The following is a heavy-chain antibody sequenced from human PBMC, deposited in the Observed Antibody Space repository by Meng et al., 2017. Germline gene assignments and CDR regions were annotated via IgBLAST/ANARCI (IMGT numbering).Heavy chain of an antibody. V-gene: IGHV4-4*02. CDR1: GGSFSSGNW. Sequence: QMQLQESGPGLVKPSGTLSLTCAGSGGSFSSGNWWGWVRQPPGKGLEWIGEIFHTGNTNYNPSLKSRVTISVDTSKNQFSLKLSSVTAADTAVYYCASSAWYSDNPGYFDYWGQGTLVTVSS. D-gene: IGHD6-13*01. CDR3: ASSAWYSDNPGYFDY. J-gene: IGHJ4*02. CDR2: IFHTGNT.